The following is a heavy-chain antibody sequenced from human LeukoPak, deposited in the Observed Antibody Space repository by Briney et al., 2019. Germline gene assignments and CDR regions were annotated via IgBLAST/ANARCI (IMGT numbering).Heavy chain of an antibody. CDR3: ARDQNYYDSSGFKYFPH. CDR1: GYTFTSYA. J-gene: IGHJ1*01. CDR2: ISPYSGYT. V-gene: IGHV1-18*01. Sequence: GASVKVSCKAPGYTFTSYAISWVRQAPGQGLEWMGWISPYSGYTDYAQNLQGRLTMTTDTSATTAYMELRSLRSDDTAIYYCARDQNYYDSSGFKYFPHWGQGTLVTVSS. D-gene: IGHD3-22*01.